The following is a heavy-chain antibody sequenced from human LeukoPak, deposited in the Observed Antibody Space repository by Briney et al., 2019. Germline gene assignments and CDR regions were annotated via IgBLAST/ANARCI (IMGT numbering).Heavy chain of an antibody. V-gene: IGHV4-34*01. Sequence: SETLSLTCAVSGGSFSGYYWSWIRQPPGKGLEWIGEVNHSGSTNYNPSPKSRVTISVDTSKNQFSLKLSSVTAADTAVYYCARGRIVATIRYWGQGTLVTVSS. D-gene: IGHD5-12*01. J-gene: IGHJ4*02. CDR1: GGSFSGYY. CDR3: ARGRIVATIRY. CDR2: VNHSGST.